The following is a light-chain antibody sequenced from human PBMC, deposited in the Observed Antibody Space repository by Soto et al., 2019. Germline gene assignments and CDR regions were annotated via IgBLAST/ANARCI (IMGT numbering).Light chain of an antibody. J-gene: IGKJ4*01. CDR2: GAS. CDR3: QQYYNTPLT. Sequence: EIVLTQSPATLSLSPGESATLSCRASQSVRSYLAWYQQKPGQAPRLLIYGASSRATGVPARFSGSGSGTDFTLTISSLQAEDVAVYYCQQYYNTPLTFGGGTKVEIK. CDR1: QSVRSY. V-gene: IGKV3-11*01.